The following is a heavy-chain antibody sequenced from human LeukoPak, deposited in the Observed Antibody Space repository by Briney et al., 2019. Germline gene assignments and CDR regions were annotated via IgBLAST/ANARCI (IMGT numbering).Heavy chain of an antibody. CDR3: AKDLQYLLLMGEIDY. CDR2: ISYDGSNK. CDR1: GFTSNTYG. D-gene: IGHD2-2*01. V-gene: IGHV3-30*18. Sequence: PGGSLRLSCAASGFTSNTYGMHWVRQAPGKGLEWVAVISYDGSNKYYADSVKGRFTISRDNSKNTLYLQMNSLRAEDTAVYYCAKDLQYLLLMGEIDYWGQGTLVTVSS. J-gene: IGHJ4*02.